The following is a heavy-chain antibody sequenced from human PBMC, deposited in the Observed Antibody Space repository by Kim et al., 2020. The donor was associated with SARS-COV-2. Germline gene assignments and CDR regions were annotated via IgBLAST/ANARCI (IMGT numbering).Heavy chain of an antibody. J-gene: IGHJ4*02. CDR3: ARGIAVADVYFDY. CDR1: GFTFSSYA. Sequence: GGSLRLSCAASGFTFSSYAMHWVRQAPGKGLEWVAVISYDGSNKYYADSVKGRFTISRDNSKNTLYLQMNSLRAEDTAVYYCARGIAVADVYFDYWGQGTLVTVSS. D-gene: IGHD6-19*01. CDR2: ISYDGSNK. V-gene: IGHV3-30-3*01.